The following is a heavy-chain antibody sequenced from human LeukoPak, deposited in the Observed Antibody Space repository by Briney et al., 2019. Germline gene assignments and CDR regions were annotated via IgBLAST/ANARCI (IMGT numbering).Heavy chain of an antibody. CDR2: IYPGDSDT. J-gene: IGHJ3*02. V-gene: IGHV5-51*01. CDR3: ARVSRYSGYEGDAFDI. D-gene: IGHD5-12*01. CDR1: GYSLTSYW. Sequence: GESLKISCKGSGYSLTSYWIGWVRQMPGKGLEWMGIIYPGDSDTRYSPSFQGQVTISADKSISTAYLQWSSLKASDTAMYYCARVSRYSGYEGDAFDIWGQGTKVTVSS.